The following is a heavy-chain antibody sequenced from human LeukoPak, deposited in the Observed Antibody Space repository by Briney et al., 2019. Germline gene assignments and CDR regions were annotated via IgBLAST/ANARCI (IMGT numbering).Heavy chain of an antibody. CDR2: MYLSGTT. J-gene: IGHJ4*02. Sequence: SETLSLTCTVSGDSINSLDLWSWVRQPPGKGLEWIGEMYLSGTTHSNPSVKSRVTISIDKSKNQFFLNLSSVTAADTAVYCCAGLVGRYSSGLYYYYFDYWGQGTLVTVSS. V-gene: IGHV4-4*01. CDR1: GDSINSLDL. D-gene: IGHD3-22*01. CDR3: AGLVGRYSSGLYYYYFDY.